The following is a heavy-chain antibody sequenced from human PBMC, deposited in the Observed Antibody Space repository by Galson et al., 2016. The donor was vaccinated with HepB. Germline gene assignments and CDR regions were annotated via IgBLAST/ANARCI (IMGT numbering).Heavy chain of an antibody. J-gene: IGHJ5*02. V-gene: IGHV3-30*18. D-gene: IGHD3-3*01. CDR3: AKDSRGRYDFWSGYSNWFDP. CDR2: ISYDGSNK. Sequence: SLRLSCAASGFTFSNYVMHWVRQAPGKGLEWVAIISYDGSNKYYADSVKGRFTISRDNSTNTLYLQMSSLRAEDTAVYYCAKDSRGRYDFWSGYSNWFDPWGQGTLVTVSS. CDR1: GFTFSNYV.